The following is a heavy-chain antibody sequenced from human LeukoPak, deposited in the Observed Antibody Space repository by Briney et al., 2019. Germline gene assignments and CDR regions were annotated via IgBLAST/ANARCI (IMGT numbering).Heavy chain of an antibody. J-gene: IGHJ5*02. V-gene: IGHV5-51*01. CDR1: GYSFTNYW. CDR2: IYPGDSDT. Sequence: GESLKISCKGSGYSFTNYWIGWVRQMPGKGLEWMGIIYPGDSDTKYSPSFQGQVTISADKSISTAYLQWSSLKASDTAMYYCARLGYDWRNWFDPWGQGTLVTVSS. CDR3: ARLGYDWRNWFDP. D-gene: IGHD5-12*01.